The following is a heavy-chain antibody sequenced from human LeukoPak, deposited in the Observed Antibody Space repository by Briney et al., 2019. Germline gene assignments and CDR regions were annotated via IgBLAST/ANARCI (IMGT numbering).Heavy chain of an antibody. CDR3: WHSGYESGLDY. D-gene: IGHD5-12*01. CDR2: IYHSGSI. J-gene: IGHJ4*02. CDR1: GVSTTSGNW. V-gene: IGHV4-4*02. Sequence: PSETLSLTCGVSGVSTTSGNWWSWVRQPPGKGLEWIGEIYHSGSINYNPSLKSRVTISVDKSKNQFSLKLNSVTAADTAVYYCWHSGYESGLDYWGQGTLVTVSS.